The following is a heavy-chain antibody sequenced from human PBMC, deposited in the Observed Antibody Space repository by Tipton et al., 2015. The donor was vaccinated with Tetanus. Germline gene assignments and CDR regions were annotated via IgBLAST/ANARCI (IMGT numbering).Heavy chain of an antibody. D-gene: IGHD2-15*01. Sequence: QVQLVQSGAEQRKPGASVKVSCKASGYKFINYDIIWVRQVDGEGLEWMGWMNPSSGNTGFAQKFQGRVTMTSSSAITTAYMELSSLRSDDTAVYYCVRPDRYCSGGSCYLALDYWGQGTLITVSS. V-gene: IGHV1-8*01. CDR2: MNPSSGNT. CDR3: VRPDRYCSGGSCYLALDY. J-gene: IGHJ4*02. CDR1: GYKFINYD.